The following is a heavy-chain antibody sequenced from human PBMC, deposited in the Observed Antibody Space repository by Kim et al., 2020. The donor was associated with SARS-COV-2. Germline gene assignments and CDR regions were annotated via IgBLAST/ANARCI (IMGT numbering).Heavy chain of an antibody. V-gene: IGHV4-39*01. CDR3: ARLGGLAAAAFDAFDI. Sequence: SLKSLVTIAEDTSKNQFSLKLSAVPAADTAVYYCARLGGLAAAAFDAFDIWGQGTMVTVSS. J-gene: IGHJ3*02. D-gene: IGHD6-13*01.